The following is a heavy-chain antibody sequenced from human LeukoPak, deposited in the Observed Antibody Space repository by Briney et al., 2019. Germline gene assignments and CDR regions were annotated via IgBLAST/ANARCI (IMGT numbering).Heavy chain of an antibody. Sequence: ASVKVSCKASGYTFTGYYMHWVRQAPGQGLEWMGRINPNSGGTNYAQKFQGRVTMTRDTSTSTVYMELSSLRSEDTAVYYCARGRPDSGYDRPRRFDPWGQGTLVTVSS. V-gene: IGHV1-2*06. CDR2: INPNSGGT. CDR1: GYTFTGYY. D-gene: IGHD5-12*01. J-gene: IGHJ5*02. CDR3: ARGRPDSGYDRPRRFDP.